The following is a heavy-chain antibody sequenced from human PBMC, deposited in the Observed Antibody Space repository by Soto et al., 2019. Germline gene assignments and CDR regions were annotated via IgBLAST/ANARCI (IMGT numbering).Heavy chain of an antibody. V-gene: IGHV1-18*01. CDR2: ISAYNGNT. D-gene: IGHD6-19*01. CDR1: GYTFTSYG. Sequence: ASVKVSCKASGYTFTSYGISWVRQAPGQGLEWMGWISAYNGNTNYAQKLQGRVTITTDTSTSTAYMELRSLGSDDTAVYYCARDDYSSGWYAGSRAFDIWGQGTMVTVSS. J-gene: IGHJ3*02. CDR3: ARDDYSSGWYAGSRAFDI.